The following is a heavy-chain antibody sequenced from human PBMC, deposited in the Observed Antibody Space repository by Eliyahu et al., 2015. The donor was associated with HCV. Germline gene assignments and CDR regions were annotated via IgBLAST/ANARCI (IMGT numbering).Heavy chain of an antibody. CDR2: INAGNGNT. D-gene: IGHD5-12*01. Sequence: QVQLVQSGAEVKKPGASVKVSCKASXYTFTSYXMHWVRQAPGQRLEWMGWINAGNGNTKYSQKFQGRVTITRDTSASTAYMELSSLRSEDTAVYYCARAPLYGLRLGLDYWGQGTLVTVSS. V-gene: IGHV1-3*01. J-gene: IGHJ4*02. CDR3: ARAPLYGLRLGLDY. CDR1: XYTFTSYX.